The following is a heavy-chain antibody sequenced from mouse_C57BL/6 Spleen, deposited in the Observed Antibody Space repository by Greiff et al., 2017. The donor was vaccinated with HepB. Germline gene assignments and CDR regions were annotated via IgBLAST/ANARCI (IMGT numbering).Heavy chain of an antibody. J-gene: IGHJ4*01. CDR1: GYSITSGYY. Sequence: DVKLQESGPGLVKPSQSLSLTCSVTGYSITSGYYWNWIRQFPGNKLEWMGYISYDGSNNYNPSLKNRISITRDTSKNQFFLKLNSVTTEDTATYYCARDYDVGYAMDYWGQGTSVTVSS. V-gene: IGHV3-6*01. CDR2: ISYDGSN. CDR3: ARDYDVGYAMDY. D-gene: IGHD2-12*01.